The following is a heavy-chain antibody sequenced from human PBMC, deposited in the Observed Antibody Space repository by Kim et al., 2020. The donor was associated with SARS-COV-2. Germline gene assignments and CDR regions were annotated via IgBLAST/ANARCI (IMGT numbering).Heavy chain of an antibody. CDR1: GFTFNKYV. Sequence: GGSLRLSCEASGFTFNKYVMTWVRQAPGKGLDWVSTIDGVGGGTYYADSVKGRFTISRDNSENTLYLQMNRLRDEDTAVYYCLRSNWYSPDYWGQGILVTVSS. CDR3: LRSNWYSPDY. CDR2: IDGVGGGT. J-gene: IGHJ4*02. D-gene: IGHD6-13*01. V-gene: IGHV3-23*01.